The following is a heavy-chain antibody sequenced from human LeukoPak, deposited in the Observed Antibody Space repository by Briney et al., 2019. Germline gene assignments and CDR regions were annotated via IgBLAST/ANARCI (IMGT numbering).Heavy chain of an antibody. J-gene: IGHJ4*02. CDR2: INHSGST. V-gene: IGHV4-34*01. CDR1: GGSLSGYY. D-gene: IGHD4-17*01. CDR3: ARSGYGALTLDY. Sequence: SETLSLTCAVYGGSLSGYYWSWIRQPPGKGLEWIGEINHSGSTNYNPSLKSRVTISVDTSKNQFSLKLSSVTAADTAVYYCARSGYGALTLDYWGQGTLVTVSS.